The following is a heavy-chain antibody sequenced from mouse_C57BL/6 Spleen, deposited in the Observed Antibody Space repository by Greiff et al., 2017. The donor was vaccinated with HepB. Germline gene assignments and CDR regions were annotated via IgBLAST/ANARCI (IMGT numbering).Heavy chain of an antibody. D-gene: IGHD1-1*01. J-gene: IGHJ4*01. V-gene: IGHV5-6*01. Sequence: EVQVVESGGDLVKPGGSLKLSCAASGFTFSSYGMSWVRQTPDKRLEWVATISSGGSYTYYPDSVKGRFTISRDNAKNTLYLQMSSLKSEDTAMYYCARRGPRRSYGSTLTGAMDYWGQGTSVTVSS. CDR2: ISSGGSYT. CDR3: ARRGPRRSYGSTLTGAMDY. CDR1: GFTFSSYG.